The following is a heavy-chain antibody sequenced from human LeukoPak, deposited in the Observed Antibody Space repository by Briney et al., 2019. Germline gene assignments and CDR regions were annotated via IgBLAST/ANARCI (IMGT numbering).Heavy chain of an antibody. V-gene: IGHV3-48*03. Sequence: GGSLRLSCAASGFTFSSYEMNWVRQAPGKGLEWVSYISSSGSTIYYADSVKGRFTISRDNTKNSLYLQMNSLKTEDTAVYYCTTKIDYWGQGTLVTVSS. J-gene: IGHJ4*02. CDR1: GFTFSSYE. D-gene: IGHD1-14*01. CDR2: ISSSGSTI. CDR3: TTKIDY.